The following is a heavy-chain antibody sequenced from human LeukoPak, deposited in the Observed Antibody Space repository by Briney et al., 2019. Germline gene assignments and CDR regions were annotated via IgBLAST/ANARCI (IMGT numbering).Heavy chain of an antibody. CDR3: ARVGYNCGGDCRDWSDP. CDR2: ISYDGSNK. Sequence: SGGSLRLSCAASGFTFSSYAMHWVRQAPGKGLEWVAVISYDGSNKYYADSVKGRFTISRDNSKNTLYLQMNSLRAEDTAVYYCARVGYNCGGDCRDWSDPWDQGTLVTVSS. CDR1: GFTFSSYA. J-gene: IGHJ5*02. D-gene: IGHD2-21*02. V-gene: IGHV3-30-3*01.